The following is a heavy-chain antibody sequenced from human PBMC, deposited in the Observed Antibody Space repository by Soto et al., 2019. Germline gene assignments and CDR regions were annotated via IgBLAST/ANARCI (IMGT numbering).Heavy chain of an antibody. D-gene: IGHD1-26*01. CDR1: GFTFSSYG. Sequence: GGSLRLSCAASGFTFSSYGMHWVRQAPGKGLEWVAVISYDGSNKYYADSVKGRFTISRDNSKNTLYLQMNSLRAEDTAVYYCAKSGNCPLDYWGQGTLVTSP. V-gene: IGHV3-30*18. CDR2: ISYDGSNK. CDR3: AKSGNCPLDY. J-gene: IGHJ4*02.